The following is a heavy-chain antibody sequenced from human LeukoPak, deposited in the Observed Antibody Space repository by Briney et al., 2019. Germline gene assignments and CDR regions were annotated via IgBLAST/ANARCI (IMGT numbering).Heavy chain of an antibody. V-gene: IGHV4-39*07. CDR2: IYYSGST. Sequence: KPSETLSLTCTVSGGSISSSSYYWGWIRQPPGKGLEWIGSIYYSGSTYYNPSLKSRVTISVDTSRDQFSLKPSSVTAADTAVYYCARRGLQFGGWSYFDYWGQGTLVTVSS. CDR3: ARRGLQFGGWSYFDY. D-gene: IGHD5-24*01. CDR1: GGSISSSSYY. J-gene: IGHJ4*02.